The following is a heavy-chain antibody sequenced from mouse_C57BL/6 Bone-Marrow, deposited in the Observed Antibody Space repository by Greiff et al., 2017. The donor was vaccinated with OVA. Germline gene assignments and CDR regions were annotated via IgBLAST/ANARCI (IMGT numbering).Heavy chain of an antibody. CDR3: ARGNWDHYAMDY. CDR2: ILPGSGST. CDR1: GYTFTGYW. V-gene: IGHV1-9*01. Sequence: VQLQQSGAELMKPGASVKLSCKATGYTFTGYWIEWVKQRPGHGLEWIGEILPGSGSTNYNEKFKGKATFTADTSSNTAYMKLSSLTTEDSAIYYCARGNWDHYAMDYWGQGTSVTVSS. J-gene: IGHJ4*01. D-gene: IGHD4-1*01.